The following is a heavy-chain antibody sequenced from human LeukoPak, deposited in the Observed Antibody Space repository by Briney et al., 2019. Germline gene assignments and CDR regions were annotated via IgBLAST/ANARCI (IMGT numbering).Heavy chain of an antibody. Sequence: SETLSLTCTVSGGSISSGGYYWSWIRQHPGKGLEWIGYIYYSGSTYYNPSLKSRVTISVDTSKNQFSLKLSSVTAADTAVYYCARGEDYYDSSGSYFDYWGQGTLVTVSS. J-gene: IGHJ4*02. D-gene: IGHD3-22*01. CDR2: IYYSGST. CDR1: GGSISSGGYY. V-gene: IGHV4-31*03. CDR3: ARGEDYYDSSGSYFDY.